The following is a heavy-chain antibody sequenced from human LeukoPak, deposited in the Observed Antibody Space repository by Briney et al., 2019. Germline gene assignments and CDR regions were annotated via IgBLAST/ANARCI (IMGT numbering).Heavy chain of an antibody. Sequence: GGSLRLSCAASGFTFSSYAMHWVRQAPGKGLEWVAVISYDGSNKYYADSVKGRFTISRDNSKNTLYLQMNSLRAEDTAVYYCAREDISGSYFYYYGMDVWGQGTTVTVSS. J-gene: IGHJ6*02. D-gene: IGHD3-10*01. V-gene: IGHV3-30*04. CDR1: GFTFSSYA. CDR3: AREDISGSYFYYYGMDV. CDR2: ISYDGSNK.